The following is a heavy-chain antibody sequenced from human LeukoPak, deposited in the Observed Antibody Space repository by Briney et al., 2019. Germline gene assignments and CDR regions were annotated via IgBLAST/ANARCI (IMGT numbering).Heavy chain of an antibody. CDR3: ARESSTGLSGFDY. CDR1: GYTFTRYY. CDR2: INPNSGGT. Sequence: ASVKVSCKASGYTFTRYYMHWVRQAPGQGREWMGWINPNSGGTNYAQKFQGRVTMTRDTSISTAYMELSRLRSDDTAVYYCARESSTGLSGFDYWGQGTLVTVSS. J-gene: IGHJ4*02. V-gene: IGHV1-2*02.